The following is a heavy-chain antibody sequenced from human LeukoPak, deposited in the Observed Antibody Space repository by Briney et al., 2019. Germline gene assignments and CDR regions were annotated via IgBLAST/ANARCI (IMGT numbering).Heavy chain of an antibody. D-gene: IGHD2-2*02. CDR2: ISSSGSTI. CDR1: GFTFSNYN. J-gene: IGHJ6*02. V-gene: IGHV3-48*01. CDR3: ASGYCSSTSCYIRYYYGMDV. Sequence: GGSLRLSCTASGFTFSNYNMDWVRQAPGNGLEWVAYISSSGSTIHHADSVKGRFTISRDNSKNTLYLQMNSLRAEDTAVYYCASGYCSSTSCYIRYYYGMDVWGQGTTVTVSS.